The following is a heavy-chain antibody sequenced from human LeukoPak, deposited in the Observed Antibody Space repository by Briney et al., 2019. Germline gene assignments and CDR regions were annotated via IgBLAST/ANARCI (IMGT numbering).Heavy chain of an antibody. V-gene: IGHV1-69*01. CDR1: GGTFSSYA. CDR3: ARDNSHPTTGVFGGRVYWFDP. J-gene: IGHJ5*02. Sequence: ASVKVSCKASGGTFSSYAISWVRQAPGQGLEWMGGIIPIFGTANYAQKFQGRVTITADESTSTAYMELSSLRSEDTAVYYGARDNSHPTTGVFGGRVYWFDPWGQGTLVTVSS. CDR2: IIPIFGTA. D-gene: IGHD3-10*01.